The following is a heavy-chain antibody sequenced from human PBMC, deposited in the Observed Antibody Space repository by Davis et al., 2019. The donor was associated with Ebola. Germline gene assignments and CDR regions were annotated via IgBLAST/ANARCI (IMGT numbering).Heavy chain of an antibody. V-gene: IGHV3-7*01. CDR3: ARGVHGLSGWYDY. CDR1: GFTFSSYW. Sequence: GGSLRLSCAASGFTFSSYWMSWVRQAPGKGLEWVANIKQDGSEKYYVDSVKGRFTISRDNAKNSLYLQMNSLRAEETAVYYCARGVHGLSGWYDYWGQGTLVTVSS. CDR2: IKQDGSEK. J-gene: IGHJ4*02. D-gene: IGHD6-19*01.